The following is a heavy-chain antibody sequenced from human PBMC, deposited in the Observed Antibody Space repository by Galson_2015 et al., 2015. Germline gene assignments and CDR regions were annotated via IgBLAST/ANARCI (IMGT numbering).Heavy chain of an antibody. D-gene: IGHD1-26*01. CDR3: VKDLGAEDY. CDR1: GFIFGNYA. V-gene: IGHV3-64D*08. Sequence: ALRLCCAASGFIFGNYAMQWVRQGPGKGLEYVATISSDGGSTYYADSAKGRFTISRDNSKNPLYVQMSSLRADDTAVYYCVKDLGAEDYWGQGTLVTVSS. CDR2: ISSDGGST. J-gene: IGHJ4*02.